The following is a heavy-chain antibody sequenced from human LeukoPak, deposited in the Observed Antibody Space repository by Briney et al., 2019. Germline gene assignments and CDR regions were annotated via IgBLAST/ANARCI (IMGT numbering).Heavy chain of an antibody. CDR1: GFTFRTYA. CDR2: ISGSGNGT. V-gene: IGHV3-23*01. J-gene: IGHJ4*02. Sequence: GGSLRLSCTASGFTFRTYAMNWVRQAPGKGLEWLSGISGSGNGTYYADSVKGRFSISRDNSKNVVYLQMNSLTVEDAATYYCAKRTMSAFDSWGQGTLLIVSS. D-gene: IGHD5-24*01. CDR3: AKRTMSAFDS.